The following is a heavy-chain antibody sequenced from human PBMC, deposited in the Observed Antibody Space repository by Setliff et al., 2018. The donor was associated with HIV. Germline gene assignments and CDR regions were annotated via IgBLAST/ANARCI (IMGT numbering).Heavy chain of an antibody. CDR2: IKQDGSEK. D-gene: IGHD5-18*01. CDR3: ASSGYNYGGDYMDV. Sequence: SLRLSCEASEVTFSSFWVTWVRQGPGKGLEWVANIKQDGSEKYYVDSVKGRFTISRDNGQNSLYLQMNSLRAEDTAVYYCASSGYNYGGDYMDVWGKGTTVTSP. CDR1: EVTFSSFW. V-gene: IGHV3-7*03. J-gene: IGHJ6*03.